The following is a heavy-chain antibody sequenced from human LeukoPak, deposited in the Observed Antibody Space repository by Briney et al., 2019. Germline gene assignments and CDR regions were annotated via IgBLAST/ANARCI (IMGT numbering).Heavy chain of an antibody. CDR3: ARDPGAYSSSPIDY. V-gene: IGHV3-21*01. CDR1: GFTFSSFT. CDR2: ISSSSSYI. D-gene: IGHD6-6*01. Sequence: GGSLRLSCAASGFTFSSFTMNWVRQAPGKGLEWVSSISSSSSYIYSADSVKGRFTISRDNARNSLYLRMNSLRAEDTAVYYCARDPGAYSSSPIDYWGQGTLVTVSS. J-gene: IGHJ4*02.